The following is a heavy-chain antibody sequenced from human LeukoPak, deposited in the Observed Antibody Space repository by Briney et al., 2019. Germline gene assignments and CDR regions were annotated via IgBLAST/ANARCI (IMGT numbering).Heavy chain of an antibody. D-gene: IGHD1-26*01. V-gene: IGHV3-23*01. J-gene: IGHJ6*02. Sequence: GGSLRLSCAASGFTFTTYAMSRVRQAPGKGLEWVSAISGSGGSTYYADSVKGRFTISRDNSKNSLYLQMNSLRAEDTALYYCAKASLGGSYYYYYYGMDVWGQGTTVTVSS. CDR3: AKASLGGSYYYYYYGMDV. CDR1: GFTFTTYA. CDR2: ISGSGGST.